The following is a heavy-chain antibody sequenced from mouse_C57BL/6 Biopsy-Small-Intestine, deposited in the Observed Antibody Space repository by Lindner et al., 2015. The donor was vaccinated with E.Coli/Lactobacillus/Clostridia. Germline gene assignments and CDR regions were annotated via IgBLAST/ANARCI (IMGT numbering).Heavy chain of an antibody. D-gene: IGHD3-3*01. V-gene: IGHV1-74*01. CDR1: GGTFDTFL. J-gene: IGHJ1*01. Sequence: SVKVSCKASGGTFDTFLISWLRQAPGQGLEWMGGLMPILGRADYAQNFQGRVTITADESTSTAYMELNRLTSDDTAVYYCARDSTGWGWGMEVWGQGTTVTVSS. CDR3: ARDSTGWGWGMEV. CDR2: LMPILGRA.